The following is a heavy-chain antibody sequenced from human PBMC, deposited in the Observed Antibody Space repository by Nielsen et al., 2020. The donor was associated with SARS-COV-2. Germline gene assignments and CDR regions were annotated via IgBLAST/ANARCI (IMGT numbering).Heavy chain of an antibody. CDR2: INHSGST. CDR1: GGSFSGYY. CDR3: AGEDYDSTGVNWFDP. V-gene: IGHV4-34*01. Sequence: SETLSLTCAVYGGSFSGYYWSWIRQPPGKGLEWIGEINHSGSTNYNPSLKSRVTISVDTSKNQFSLKLSSVTAADTAVYYCAGEDYDSTGVNWFDPWGQGTLVTVSS. J-gene: IGHJ5*02. D-gene: IGHD3-22*01.